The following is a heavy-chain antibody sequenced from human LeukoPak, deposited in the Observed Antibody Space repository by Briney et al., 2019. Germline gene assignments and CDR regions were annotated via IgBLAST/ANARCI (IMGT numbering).Heavy chain of an antibody. CDR1: GFIFNDYY. Sequence: GGSLRLSCAVSGFIFNDYYMRWIRQAPGKGLGWVSYISSGGSLIYYADSVKGRFTISRDNAKNTLYLQMNSLRVEDTAVYYCARDYRCSSTSCKDRTFDYWGQGTLVTVSS. V-gene: IGHV3-11*01. CDR2: ISSGGSLI. J-gene: IGHJ4*02. D-gene: IGHD2-2*01. CDR3: ARDYRCSSTSCKDRTFDY.